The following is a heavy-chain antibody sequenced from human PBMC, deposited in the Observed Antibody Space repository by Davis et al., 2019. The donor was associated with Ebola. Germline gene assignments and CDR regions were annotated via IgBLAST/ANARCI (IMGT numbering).Heavy chain of an antibody. V-gene: IGHV3-21*04. CDR1: GLTFNNSS. CDR3: AKDSSEYYDFLWGWFDP. J-gene: IGHJ5*02. CDR2: ISSDSSYI. D-gene: IGHD3-16*01. Sequence: GESLKISCAASGLTFNNSSVNWVRQAPGKGLEWVSSISSDSSYIFYADSVKGRFTISRDNAKNSLYLQMSSLRAEDTAVYYCAKDSSEYYDFLWGWFDPWGQGTLVTVSS.